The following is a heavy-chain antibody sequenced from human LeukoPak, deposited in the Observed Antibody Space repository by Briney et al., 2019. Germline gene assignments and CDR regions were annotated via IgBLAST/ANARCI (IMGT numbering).Heavy chain of an antibody. Sequence: PGGSLRLSCAASGCTFSYYTMPWVRQAPGKGLEWVAVISYDGSNKYYADSVKGRFTISRDNSKNTLYLQMNSLRAEDTAVYYCARVLNYYDSSGYYFSYWGQGTLVTVSS. CDR1: GCTFSYYT. V-gene: IGHV3-30-3*01. CDR2: ISYDGSNK. CDR3: ARVLNYYDSSGYYFSY. D-gene: IGHD3-22*01. J-gene: IGHJ4*02.